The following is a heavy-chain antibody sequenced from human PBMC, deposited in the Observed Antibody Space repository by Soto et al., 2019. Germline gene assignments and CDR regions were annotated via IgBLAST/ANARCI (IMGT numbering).Heavy chain of an antibody. CDR3: ASATVVAATFDF. CDR1: GFAFRSYN. J-gene: IGHJ4*02. Sequence: EVQLVESGGGLVKPGGSLTLSCAASGFAFRSYNMNWVRQAPGKGLEWVASISSGSSNIYYADSVKGGFTISRDNAKNSLFLQMDSLRAEDSAVYYCASATVVAATFDFWGQGTLVTVSS. V-gene: IGHV3-21*01. D-gene: IGHD2-15*01. CDR2: ISSGSSNI.